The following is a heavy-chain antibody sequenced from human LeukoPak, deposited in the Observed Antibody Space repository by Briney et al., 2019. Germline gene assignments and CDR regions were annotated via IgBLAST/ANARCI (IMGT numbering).Heavy chain of an antibody. D-gene: IGHD2-21*01. CDR3: ARAFKYSMSGYYFDY. CDR1: GFTFDDYG. CDR2: INWNGGST. V-gene: IGHV3-20*04. Sequence: GGSLRLSCAASGFTFDDYGMSWVRQAPGKGLEWVSGINWNGGSTGYADSVKGRLTISRDNAKNSLYLQMNSLRAEDTALYYCARAFKYSMSGYYFDYWGQGTLVTVSS. J-gene: IGHJ4*02.